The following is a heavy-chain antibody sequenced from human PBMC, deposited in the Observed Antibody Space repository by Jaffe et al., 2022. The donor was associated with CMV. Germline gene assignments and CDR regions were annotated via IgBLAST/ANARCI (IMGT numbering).Heavy chain of an antibody. V-gene: IGHV1-69*09. CDR3: ARPVGYCSGGSCDNLDY. CDR2: IIPILGIA. D-gene: IGHD2-15*01. Sequence: QVQLVQSGAEVKKPGSSVKVSCKASGGTFSSYAISWVRQAPGQGLEWMGRIIPILGIANYAQKFQGRVTITADKSTSTAYMELSSLRSEDTAVYYCARPVGYCSGGSCDNLDYWGQGTLVTVSS. CDR1: GGTFSSYA. J-gene: IGHJ4*02.